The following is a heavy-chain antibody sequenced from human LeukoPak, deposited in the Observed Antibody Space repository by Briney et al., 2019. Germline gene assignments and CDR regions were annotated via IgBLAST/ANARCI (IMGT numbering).Heavy chain of an antibody. CDR3: ARHSSSAWYYYFDY. J-gene: IGHJ4*02. V-gene: IGHV4-39*01. CDR2: AYYSGTT. D-gene: IGHD6-19*01. CDR1: GGSISNSNYY. Sequence: KPSETLSLTCTVFGGSISNSNYYWGWIRQPPGKGLEWIGGAYYSGTTYYSPSLKSRVTISVDTSRNHFSLNLNSVTAADTAVYYCARHSSSAWYYYFDYWGQGSFVTVSS.